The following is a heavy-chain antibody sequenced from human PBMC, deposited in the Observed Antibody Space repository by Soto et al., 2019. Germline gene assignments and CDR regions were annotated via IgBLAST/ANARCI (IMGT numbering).Heavy chain of an antibody. J-gene: IGHJ4*02. D-gene: IGHD2-21*02. Sequence: QVQLVQSGAEVKKPGSSVKVSCKASGGTFSSYTISWVRQAPGQGLEWMGRIIPILGIANYAQKFQSRVTITADKSTSTAYMELSSLRSEDTAVYYCATSGVVVTAITFDYWGQGTLVTVSS. CDR3: ATSGVVVTAITFDY. CDR2: IIPILGIA. CDR1: GGTFSSYT. V-gene: IGHV1-69*02.